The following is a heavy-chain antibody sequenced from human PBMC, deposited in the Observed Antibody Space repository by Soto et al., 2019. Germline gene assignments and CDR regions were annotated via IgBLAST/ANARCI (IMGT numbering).Heavy chain of an antibody. J-gene: IGHJ6*02. CDR2: IYSGGSA. D-gene: IGHD2-2*01. CDR3: PRGSTPRTNYYYYGMDV. Sequence: KAPGKGLEWVSVIYSGGSAYYADSVKGRFTISRDNSKNTLYLQMNRLRAEDPAVHYCPRGSTPRTNYYYYGMDVWGQRTTATVS. V-gene: IGHV3-53*01.